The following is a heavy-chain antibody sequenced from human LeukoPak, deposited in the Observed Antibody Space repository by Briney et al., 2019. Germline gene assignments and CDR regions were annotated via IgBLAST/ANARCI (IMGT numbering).Heavy chain of an antibody. D-gene: IGHD1-26*01. CDR3: ARDLGSYSLAFDI. J-gene: IGHJ3*02. V-gene: IGHV4-59*01. CDR1: GGSISSYY. CDR2: IYYSGST. Sequence: SETLSLTCTVSGGSISSYYWSWIRQPPGKGLEWIGYIYYSGSTNYNPSLKSRVTIPVDTSKNQFSLKLSSVTAADTAVYYCARDLGSYSLAFDIWGQGTMVTVSS.